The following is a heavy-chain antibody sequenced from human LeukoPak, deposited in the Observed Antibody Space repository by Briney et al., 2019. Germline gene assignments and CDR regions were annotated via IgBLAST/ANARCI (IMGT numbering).Heavy chain of an antibody. CDR3: ARDYLYDSSGYYSFSFGY. CDR1: GGTFSSYA. Sequence: SVKVSCKASGGTFSSYAISWVRQAPGQGLEWMGGIIPIFGTANYAQKFQGRVTITADKSTSTAYMELSSLRSEDTAVYYCARDYLYDSSGYYSFSFGYWGQGTLVTVSS. V-gene: IGHV1-69*06. D-gene: IGHD3-22*01. CDR2: IIPIFGTA. J-gene: IGHJ4*02.